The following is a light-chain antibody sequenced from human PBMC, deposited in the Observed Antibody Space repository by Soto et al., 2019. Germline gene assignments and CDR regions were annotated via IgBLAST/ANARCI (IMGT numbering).Light chain of an antibody. CDR3: QQSNNWPKT. J-gene: IGKJ1*01. CDR2: DAS. Sequence: EIVMTQSPATLSVSPGERATLSCRASQSVSSNLARYQQKPGQAPRLLISDASTRAAGLPARFSGSGSGTEFTLTICSLQSEDFAVYFCQQSNNWPKTFGQGTKV. V-gene: IGKV3-15*01. CDR1: QSVSSN.